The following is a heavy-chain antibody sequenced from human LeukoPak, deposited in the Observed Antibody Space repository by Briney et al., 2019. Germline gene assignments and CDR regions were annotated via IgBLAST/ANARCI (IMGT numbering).Heavy chain of an antibody. J-gene: IGHJ4*02. V-gene: IGHV3-23*01. Sequence: GGSLRLSCAASGSTFSSYAMSWVRQAPGKGLEWVSAISGSGGSTYYADSVKGRFTISRDNSKNTLYPQMNSLRAEGTAVYYCAKDEKESDHGGNCFDYWGQGTLVTVSS. D-gene: IGHD4-23*01. CDR3: AKDEKESDHGGNCFDY. CDR2: ISGSGGST. CDR1: GSTFSSYA.